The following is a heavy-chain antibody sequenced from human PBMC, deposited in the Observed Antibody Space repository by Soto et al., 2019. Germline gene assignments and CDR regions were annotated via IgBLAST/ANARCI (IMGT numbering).Heavy chain of an antibody. CDR3: ARDRGGWYFDL. Sequence: QVQLVESGGGVVQPGRSLRLSCAASGFTFSSYGRHWVRQAPGKGLEWVAVIWYDGSNKYYVDSVKGRFTISRDNDKNTLYLQVNSLRAEDTAVYYCARDRGGWYFDLWGRGTLVTVSS. V-gene: IGHV3-33*01. CDR1: GFTFSSYG. CDR2: IWYDGSNK. J-gene: IGHJ2*01. D-gene: IGHD5-12*01.